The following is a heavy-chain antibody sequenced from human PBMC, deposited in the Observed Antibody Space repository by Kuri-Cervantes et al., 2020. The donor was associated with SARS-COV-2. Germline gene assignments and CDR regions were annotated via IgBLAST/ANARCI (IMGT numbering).Heavy chain of an antibody. CDR1: GGSISSSNW. J-gene: IGHJ6*03. D-gene: IGHD2-15*01. Sequence: SETLSLTCAVSGGSISSSNWWSWVRQPPGKGLEWIGEIYHSGSTNYNPSLKSRVTISVDKSKNQFSLKLSSVTAADTAVYYCARQGTLVVAATPYYYYMDVWGKGTTVTVSS. CDR2: IYHSGST. V-gene: IGHV4-4*02. CDR3: ARQGTLVVAATPYYYYMDV.